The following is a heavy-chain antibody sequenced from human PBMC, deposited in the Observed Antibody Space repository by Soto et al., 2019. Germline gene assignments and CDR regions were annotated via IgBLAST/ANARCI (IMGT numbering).Heavy chain of an antibody. CDR3: ARGPPVKDYYYYGMDV. Sequence: SVKVSCKASGGTFSSYAISWVRQAPGQGLEWKGGIIPIFGTANYAQKFQGRVTITADGSTSTAYMELSSLRSEDTAVYYCARGPPVKDYYYYGMDVWGQGTTVTVSS. CDR2: IIPIFGTA. CDR1: GGTFSSYA. J-gene: IGHJ6*02. V-gene: IGHV1-69*13.